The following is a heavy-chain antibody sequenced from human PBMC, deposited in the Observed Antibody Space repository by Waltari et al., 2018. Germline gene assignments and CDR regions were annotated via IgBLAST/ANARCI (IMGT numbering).Heavy chain of an antibody. CDR3: ARTYDSDGYYYVPTDY. Sequence: QLVESGGTLVQPGGSLRLSCEASGFAFRSYEMSWVRQAPGKGLEWVSHISSSGGSIYYSVSVKGRFTISRDNAKNSLYLQMNNLRVEDTAVYYCARTYDSDGYYYVPTDYWGRGTRVTVSS. CDR2: ISSSGGSI. J-gene: IGHJ4*02. D-gene: IGHD3-22*01. CDR1: GFAFRSYE. V-gene: IGHV3-48*03.